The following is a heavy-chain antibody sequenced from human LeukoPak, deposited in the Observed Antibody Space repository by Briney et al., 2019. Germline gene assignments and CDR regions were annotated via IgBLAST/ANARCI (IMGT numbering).Heavy chain of an antibody. V-gene: IGHV4-34*01. Sequence: SETLSLTCAVYGGSFSGYYWSWIRQPPGKGLEWIGEINHSGSTNYNPSLKSRVTISVDTSKNQFSLKLSSVTAADTAVYYCARGYCSGGSCRRVYNWFDPWGQGTLVTASS. CDR2: INHSGST. D-gene: IGHD2-15*01. CDR1: GGSFSGYY. J-gene: IGHJ5*02. CDR3: ARGYCSGGSCRRVYNWFDP.